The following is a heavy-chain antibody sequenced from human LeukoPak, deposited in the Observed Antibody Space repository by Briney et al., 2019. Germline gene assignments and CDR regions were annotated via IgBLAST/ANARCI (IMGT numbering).Heavy chain of an antibody. J-gene: IGHJ1*01. V-gene: IGHV3-74*01. Sequence: GGSLRLSCAASGFTFSSYWMHWVRHAPGKGLVWVSRIKSDGSTNYADSVKGRFTISRDNAKNTVSLQMNSLRAEDTGVYYCARAPSEIGGYYPEYFRHWGQGTLVTVSS. CDR3: ARAPSEIGGYYPEYFRH. D-gene: IGHD3-22*01. CDR2: IKSDGST. CDR1: GFTFSSYW.